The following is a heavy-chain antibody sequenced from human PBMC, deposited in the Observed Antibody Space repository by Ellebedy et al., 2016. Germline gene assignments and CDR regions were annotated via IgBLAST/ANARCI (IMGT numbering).Heavy chain of an antibody. CDR2: TSPGGDT. Sequence: GESLKISCAASGLTVTSVYISWFRQHPGRGPEWVSMTSPGGDTYYASSVMVRFTMSRDNSKNTLHLQTNSLTAGGTAVYFCAESGYSDAWGHWGQGTLVTVS. D-gene: IGHD5-18*01. CDR1: GLTVTSVY. J-gene: IGHJ4*02. CDR3: AESGYSDAWGH. V-gene: IGHV3-53*01.